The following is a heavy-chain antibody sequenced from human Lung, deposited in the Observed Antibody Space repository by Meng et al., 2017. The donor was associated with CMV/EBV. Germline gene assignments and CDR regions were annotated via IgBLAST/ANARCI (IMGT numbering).Heavy chain of an antibody. Sequence: SQTLSLXCSVSAASISNQYWSWIRQPPGKGLEWIGITHYTGDTNYSTSLKRRVTMSVDTSRNQFSLSLRSVTPADTAVYYCARTDLKEVGRRSGWFPDYYYHGMDVWGQGNXVNGSS. CDR2: THYTGDT. V-gene: IGHV4-59*11. D-gene: IGHD6-19*01. J-gene: IGHJ6*01. CDR1: AASISNQY. CDR3: ARTDLKEVGRRSGWFPDYYYHGMDV.